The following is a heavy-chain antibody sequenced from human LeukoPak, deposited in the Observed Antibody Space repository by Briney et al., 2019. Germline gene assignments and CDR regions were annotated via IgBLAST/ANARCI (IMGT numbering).Heavy chain of an antibody. CDR1: GYTFTSYD. CDR3: ARAPFGHRIAARHGLRVLLPSSY. J-gene: IGHJ4*02. CDR2: MNPNSGNT. D-gene: IGHD6-6*01. Sequence: ASVKVSCNASGYTFTSYDINWVRQATGQGLEWMGWMNPNSGNTGYAQKFQGRVTMTRNTSISTAYMELSSLRSEDTAVYYCARAPFGHRIAARHGLRVLLPSSYWGQGTLVTVSS. V-gene: IGHV1-8*01.